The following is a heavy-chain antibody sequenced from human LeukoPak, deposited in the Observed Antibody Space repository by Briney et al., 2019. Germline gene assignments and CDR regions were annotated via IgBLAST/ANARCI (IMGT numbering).Heavy chain of an antibody. CDR2: IIPIFGTA. J-gene: IGHJ4*02. V-gene: IGHV1-69*13. CDR1: GYTFTNYY. Sequence: SVKVSCKASGYTFTNYYIHWVRQAPGQGLEWMGGIIPIFGTANYAQKFQGRVTITADESTSTAYMELSSLRSEDTAVYYCARDRRGYDILTGYYRLGSDYFDYWGQGTLVTVSS. D-gene: IGHD3-9*01. CDR3: ARDRRGYDILTGYYRLGSDYFDY.